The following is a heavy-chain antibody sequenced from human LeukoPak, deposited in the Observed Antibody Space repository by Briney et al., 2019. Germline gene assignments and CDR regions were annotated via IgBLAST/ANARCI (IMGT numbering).Heavy chain of an antibody. CDR2: INSDGSST. D-gene: IGHD6-13*01. J-gene: IGHJ4*02. CDR1: GFTLNTYW. CDR3: ARTFGSSCYV. Sequence: GGSLELSCAASGFTLNTYWMHWVRQAPGKGQVWVARINSDGSSTNNADSVKGRFTITRDNAKNTLYLQMNSLRAEDTAVYYCARTFGSSCYVWGQGTLVTVSS. V-gene: IGHV3-74*01.